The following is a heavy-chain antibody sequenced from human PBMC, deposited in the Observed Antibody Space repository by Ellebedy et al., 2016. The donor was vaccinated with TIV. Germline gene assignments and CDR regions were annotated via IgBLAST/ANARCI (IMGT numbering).Heavy chain of an antibody. CDR3: AKDLRRGIAVGGTFYY. CDR1: GFTFSNYG. D-gene: IGHD6-19*01. J-gene: IGHJ4*02. V-gene: IGHV3-30*02. Sequence: GESLKISCAASGFTFSNYGMHWVRQAPGKGLELVAVIWYDGSNKYYADSVKGRFTISRDNSKNTLYLQMNSLRAEDKSLYYCAKDLRRGIAVGGTFYYWGQGTLVTVSS. CDR2: IWYDGSNK.